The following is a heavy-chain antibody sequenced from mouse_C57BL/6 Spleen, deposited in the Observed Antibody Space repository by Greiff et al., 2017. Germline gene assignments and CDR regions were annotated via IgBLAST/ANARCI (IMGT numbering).Heavy chain of an antibody. CDR3: ARSRDYAAMDY. Sequence: QVQLQQSGPELVKPGASVKISCKASGYAFSRSWMNWVKQRPGKGLEWIGRLYPGDGDPNYNGKFKGKATLTADKSSSTAYMQLSSLTSEDSAVYFCARSRDYAAMDYWGQGTSVTVSS. V-gene: IGHV1-82*01. J-gene: IGHJ4*01. CDR1: GYAFSRSW. CDR2: LYPGDGDP.